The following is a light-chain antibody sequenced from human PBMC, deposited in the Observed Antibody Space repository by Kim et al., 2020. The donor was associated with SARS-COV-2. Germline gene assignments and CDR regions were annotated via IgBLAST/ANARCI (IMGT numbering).Light chain of an antibody. Sequence: DIQMTQSPSSLSASVGDRVTITCRASQGISHYLAWFQQKLGKAPKSLIYAISNLQSGVPSRFRGSGAGTDFSLTISSLQPEDFAIYYCQQYYSHPRTFGQGTKVDIK. CDR3: QQYYSHPRT. CDR1: QGISHY. J-gene: IGKJ1*01. CDR2: AIS. V-gene: IGKV1-16*01.